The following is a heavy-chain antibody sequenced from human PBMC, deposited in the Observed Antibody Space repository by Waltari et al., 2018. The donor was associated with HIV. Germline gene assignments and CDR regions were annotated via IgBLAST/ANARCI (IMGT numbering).Heavy chain of an antibody. V-gene: IGHV4-59*01. CDR3: ARANYDSSGYYYLNYFDY. CDR1: GGSISSYY. D-gene: IGHD3-22*01. CDR2: IYYRGST. J-gene: IGHJ4*02. Sequence: QVQLQESGPGLVKPSETLSLTCSVSGGSISSYYWSWIRQPPGKGLEWIGYIYYRGSTNYNPSLKSRVTISVDTSKNQFSLKLSSVTAADTAVYYCARANYDSSGYYYLNYFDYWGQGTLVTVSS.